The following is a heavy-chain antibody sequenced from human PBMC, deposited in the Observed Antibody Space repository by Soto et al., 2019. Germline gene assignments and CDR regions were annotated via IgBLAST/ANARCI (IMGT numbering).Heavy chain of an antibody. Sequence: SETLSLTCAVYGGSFSGYYWSWIRQPPGKGLEWIGEINHSGSTNYNPSLKSRVTISVDTSKNQFSLKLSSVTAADTAVYYCARGGYYYDSSGYLAYWGQGTLVTVS. CDR2: INHSGST. V-gene: IGHV4-34*01. J-gene: IGHJ4*02. CDR1: GGSFSGYY. D-gene: IGHD3-22*01. CDR3: ARGGYYYDSSGYLAY.